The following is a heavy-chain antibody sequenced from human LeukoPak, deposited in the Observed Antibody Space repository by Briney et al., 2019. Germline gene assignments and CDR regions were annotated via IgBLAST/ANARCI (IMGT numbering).Heavy chain of an antibody. J-gene: IGHJ4*02. Sequence: GGSLSLSCAASGFTFSSYAMHWVRPAPGKGLGGVAVISYDGSNKYYADSVKGRFTISRDNSKNTLYLQMNSLRAEDTAVYYCARDSRSGSYFIFTFGLPDYWGQGTLVTVSS. V-gene: IGHV3-30-3*01. D-gene: IGHD1-26*01. CDR3: ARDSRSGSYFIFTFGLPDY. CDR2: ISYDGSNK. CDR1: GFTFSSYA.